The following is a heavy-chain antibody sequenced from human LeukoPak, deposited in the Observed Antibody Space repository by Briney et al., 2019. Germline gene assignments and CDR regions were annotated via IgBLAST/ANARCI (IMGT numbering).Heavy chain of an antibody. J-gene: IGHJ3*02. CDR1: GFTFDDYA. Sequence: GGSLRLSCAASGFTFDDYAMHWVRQAPGKGLEWVSGISWNSGSIGYADSVKGRFTISRDNAKNSLYLQMNSLRAEDTALYYCAKDMGTTVTTSEQNAFDIWGQGTMVTVSS. CDR3: AKDMGTTVTTSEQNAFDI. D-gene: IGHD4-17*01. CDR2: ISWNSGSI. V-gene: IGHV3-9*01.